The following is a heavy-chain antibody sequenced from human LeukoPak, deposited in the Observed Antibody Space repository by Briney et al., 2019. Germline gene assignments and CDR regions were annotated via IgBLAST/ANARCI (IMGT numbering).Heavy chain of an antibody. V-gene: IGHV4-61*02. J-gene: IGHJ4*02. CDR1: GGSISSGTYY. Sequence: SQTLSLTCTVPGGSISSGTYYRTWIRQPAGKGLEWIGRIYTTGSTNYNPSLKSRVTMSTDTSKNQFSLKLSSVTAADTAVYYCARVTTGGYYNCWGQGTLVTVSS. CDR2: IYTTGST. D-gene: IGHD3-22*01. CDR3: ARVTTGGYYNC.